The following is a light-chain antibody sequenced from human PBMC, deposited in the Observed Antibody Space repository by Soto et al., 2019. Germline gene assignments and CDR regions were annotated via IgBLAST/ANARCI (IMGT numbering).Light chain of an antibody. CDR2: EVT. J-gene: IGLJ3*02. V-gene: IGLV2-14*01. CDR1: SGDIDYNR. Sequence: QSALTQPASVTGSPGQSITISCTGFSGDIDYNRVSWYQQYSGTAPKLIISEVTNRPSGVSGRFSGSRSGNTASLTISGLQRDDEADYYCSSYTVRRSWVFGGGTKVTVL. CDR3: SSYTVRRSWV.